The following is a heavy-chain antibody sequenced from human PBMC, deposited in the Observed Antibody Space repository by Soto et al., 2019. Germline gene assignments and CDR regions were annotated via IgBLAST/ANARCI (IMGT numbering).Heavy chain of an antibody. J-gene: IGHJ6*02. D-gene: IGHD4-17*01. CDR3: ARTTMTTVVTPRNYYYGIDV. CDR1: GDTFSSYT. V-gene: IGHV1-69*02. Sequence: QVQLVQSGAEVKKPGSSVKVSCKASGDTFSSYTISWVRQAPGQGLEWMGRIIPILGIANYAQKFQGRVTITADKSTSTAYMELSSLRSEDTAVYYCARTTMTTVVTPRNYYYGIDVWGQGTTVTVSS. CDR2: IIPILGIA.